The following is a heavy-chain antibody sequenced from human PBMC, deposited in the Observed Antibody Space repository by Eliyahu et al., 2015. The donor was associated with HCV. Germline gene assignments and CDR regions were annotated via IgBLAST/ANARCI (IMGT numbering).Heavy chain of an antibody. CDR2: IYSGGNT. CDR1: GVTVSINY. Sequence: EVQLVESGGGLVXPGGXLRLSCSASGVTVSINYXTWVRQAPGKGLEWISIIYSGGNTYYTDSVKGRFTISRDGSTNTLFLQMNNLRAEDTATYYCASRRYCTSTTCFDFWGRGTAVTVSS. D-gene: IGHD2-2*01. J-gene: IGHJ4*02. CDR3: ASRRYCTSTTCFDF. V-gene: IGHV3-66*01.